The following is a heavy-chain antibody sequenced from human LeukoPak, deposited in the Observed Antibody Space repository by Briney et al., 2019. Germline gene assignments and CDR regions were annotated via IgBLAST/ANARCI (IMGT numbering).Heavy chain of an antibody. D-gene: IGHD3-10*01. CDR2: ITWNSYNI. CDR3: AKDIGPYGSFFDY. J-gene: IGHJ4*02. CDR1: GFTFDGYA. Sequence: GRSLRLSCAASGFTFDGYAMHWVRQAPGKGLEWVSAITWNSYNINYADSVKGRFTISRDNAKNSLYLQMNSLGTEDTALYYCAKDIGPYGSFFDYWGQGTLVTVSS. V-gene: IGHV3-9*01.